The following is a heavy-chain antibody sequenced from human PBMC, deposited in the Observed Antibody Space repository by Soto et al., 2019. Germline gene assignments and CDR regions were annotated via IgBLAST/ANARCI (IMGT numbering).Heavy chain of an antibody. CDR2: IYYSGST. V-gene: IGHV4-59*08. D-gene: IGHD6-6*01. CDR1: GGSISSYY. J-gene: IGHJ4*02. CDR3: ARGARSSSFGFDY. Sequence: PSATLSLTCTVPGGSISSYYWSWIRQPPGKGLEWIGYIYYSGSTNYNPSLKSRVTISVDTSKNQISLKLSSVTAAYTAVYHCARGARSSSFGFDYWGQGTLVTVSS.